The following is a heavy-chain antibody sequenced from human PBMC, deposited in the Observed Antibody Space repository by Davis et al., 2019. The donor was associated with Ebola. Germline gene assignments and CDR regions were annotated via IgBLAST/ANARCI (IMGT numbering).Heavy chain of an antibody. CDR1: GFTVTSSY. V-gene: IGHV3-53*01. Sequence: GGSLRPSCATSGFTVTSSYMSWVRQAPGKGLEWVSTLGTSADTYYADSVKGRFTISRDNSKNTLYLQMNGLRVEDTAIYFCVKDTSNIWFDIWGQGTMVTVSS. CDR2: LGTSADT. D-gene: IGHD1-26*01. J-gene: IGHJ3*02. CDR3: VKDTSNIWFDI.